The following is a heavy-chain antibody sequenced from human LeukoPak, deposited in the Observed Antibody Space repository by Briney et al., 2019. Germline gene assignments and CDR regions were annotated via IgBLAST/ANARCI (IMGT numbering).Heavy chain of an antibody. D-gene: IGHD1-7*01. CDR3: ARANNWNYALGH. V-gene: IGHV1-18*01. J-gene: IGHJ4*02. Sequence: ASVKVSCKASGDTFIKYGISWVRQAPGQGLEWMGWISTGNGNTNYGQKFQGRVTMTTDTSTGTAYTELRSLRSDDTAMYYCARANNWNYALGHWGQGTLVTVSS. CDR1: GDTFIKYG. CDR2: ISTGNGNT.